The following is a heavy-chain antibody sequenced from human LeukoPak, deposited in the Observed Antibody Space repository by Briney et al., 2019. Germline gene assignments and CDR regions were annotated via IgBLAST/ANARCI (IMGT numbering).Heavy chain of an antibody. J-gene: IGHJ2*01. CDR1: GFTFGSYA. CDR2: ISGSGDST. CDR3: AKDRKWSGTPPPYWYFDL. D-gene: IGHD2-15*01. V-gene: IGHV3-23*01. Sequence: GGSLRLSCAASGFTFGSYAMSWVRQAPGKGPEWVSAISGSGDSTYYADSVKGRFTISRDKFRNTLYLQMNGLRAEDTAVYYCAKDRKWSGTPPPYWYFDLWGRGTLVTVSS.